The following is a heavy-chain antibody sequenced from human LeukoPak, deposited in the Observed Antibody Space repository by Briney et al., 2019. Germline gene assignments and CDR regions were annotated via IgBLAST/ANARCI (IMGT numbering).Heavy chain of an antibody. CDR3: ARAVRGVNIYDY. D-gene: IGHD3-10*01. V-gene: IGHV3-48*03. Sequence: GGSLRLSCAASGFTFSSYEMNWVRQAPGKGLEWVSYISSSGSTIYYADSVKGRFTISRDNAKNTLYLQMNSLRAEDTAVYYCARAVRGVNIYDYWGQGTLVTVSP. J-gene: IGHJ4*02. CDR2: ISSSGSTI. CDR1: GFTFSSYE.